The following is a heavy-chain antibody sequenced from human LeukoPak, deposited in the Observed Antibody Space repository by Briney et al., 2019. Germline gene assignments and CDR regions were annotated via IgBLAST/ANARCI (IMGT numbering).Heavy chain of an antibody. CDR3: AREGCSRTSCHDDY. Sequence: SQTLSLTCAISGDSISSNNAAWNWIRQSPSRGLEWLGRTYYRSKWYNDYAVSVKSRITINPDTSKNQFSLQLNSVTPEDTAVYYCAREGCSRTSCHDDYWAQGTLVTVSS. D-gene: IGHD2-2*01. J-gene: IGHJ4*02. CDR1: GDSISSNNAA. CDR2: TYYRSKWYN. V-gene: IGHV6-1*01.